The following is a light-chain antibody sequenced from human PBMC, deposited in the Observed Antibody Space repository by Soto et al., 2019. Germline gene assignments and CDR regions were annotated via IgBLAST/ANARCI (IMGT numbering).Light chain of an antibody. Sequence: DIQMTQSPSSLSASVGDRVTITCRASQSIRSYLNWYQQKPGKAPKLLIYAASGLPSGVPSRFSGSGSGTDFTLTISSLQPEDFATYYCQQANSFPLTFGGGTKVDIK. V-gene: IGKV1-39*01. CDR3: QQANSFPLT. CDR2: AAS. J-gene: IGKJ4*01. CDR1: QSIRSY.